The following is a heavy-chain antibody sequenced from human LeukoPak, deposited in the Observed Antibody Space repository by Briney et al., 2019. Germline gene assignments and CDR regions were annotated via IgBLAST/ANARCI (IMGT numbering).Heavy chain of an antibody. J-gene: IGHJ4*02. D-gene: IGHD6-19*01. V-gene: IGHV3-23*01. Sequence: GGSLRLSCAASGFTFSSYAMSWVRQAPGQGLEWVSAISDSGGSTYYADSVKGRFTISRDNSKNTLYLQMNSLRAEDTAVYYCAKQDIRSSAWYVWGQGTLVTVSS. CDR2: ISDSGGST. CDR1: GFTFSSYA. CDR3: AKQDIRSSAWYV.